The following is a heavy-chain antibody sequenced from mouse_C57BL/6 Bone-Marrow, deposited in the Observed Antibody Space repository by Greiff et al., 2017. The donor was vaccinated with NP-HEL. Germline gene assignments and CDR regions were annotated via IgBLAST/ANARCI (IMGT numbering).Heavy chain of an antibody. Sequence: EVQVVESGGDLVKPGGSLKLSCAAAGCTFSSYGMSWVRQTPDKRLEWVATISSGGSYTYYPDSVKGRFTISRDNAKNTLYLQMSSLKSEDTAMYYCARGYRKAWFAYWGQGTRVTVSA. D-gene: IGHD2-14*01. CDR3: ARGYRKAWFAY. V-gene: IGHV5-6*01. CDR2: ISSGGSYT. CDR1: GCTFSSYG. J-gene: IGHJ3*01.